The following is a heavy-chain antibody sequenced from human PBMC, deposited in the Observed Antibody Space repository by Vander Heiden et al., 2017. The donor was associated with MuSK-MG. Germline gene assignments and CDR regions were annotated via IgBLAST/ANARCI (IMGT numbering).Heavy chain of an antibody. D-gene: IGHD3-10*01. Sequence: HWVRQAPGQGLEWLGIINPSAGSTGSALKFQGRVTLTRDTSTSTVYMELGSLRSEDTAVYYCAYGSGNYYDAFDIWGQGTMVTVSS. CDR2: INPSAGST. J-gene: IGHJ3*02. CDR3: AYGSGNYYDAFDI. V-gene: IGHV1-46*01.